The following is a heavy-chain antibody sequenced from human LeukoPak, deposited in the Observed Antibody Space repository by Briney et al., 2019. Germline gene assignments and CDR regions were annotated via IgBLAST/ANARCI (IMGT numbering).Heavy chain of an antibody. CDR2: ISGSGDKT. V-gene: IGHV3-23*01. J-gene: IGHJ4*02. D-gene: IGHD6-19*01. CDR1: GFSFSTYA. Sequence: GGSLRLSCAASGFSFSTYAMTWVRQAPGKGLEWVSSISGSGDKTYYAESVKGRFTISRDSSKNTLFLQMNSLRAEDTALFYCAKRSAYTTGWFFDLWGQGTLVTVSS. CDR3: AKRSAYTTGWFFDL.